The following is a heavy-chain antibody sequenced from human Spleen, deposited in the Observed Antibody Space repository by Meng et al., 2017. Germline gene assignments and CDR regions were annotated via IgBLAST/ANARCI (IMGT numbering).Heavy chain of an antibody. V-gene: IGHV4-38-2*02. J-gene: IGHJ4*02. CDR2: IYHSRSN. D-gene: IGHD1-26*01. CDR3: AIGREWALLDWSYYFDY. Sequence: SETLSLTCTVSGYSISSGYYWGWVRQPPGQGLEWIGSIYHSRSNYYNPSLNSRVTISVDTSKNQFSMKLCSVTAADTAVYYGAIGREWALLDWSYYFDYWGQGTLVTVSS. CDR1: GYSISSGYY.